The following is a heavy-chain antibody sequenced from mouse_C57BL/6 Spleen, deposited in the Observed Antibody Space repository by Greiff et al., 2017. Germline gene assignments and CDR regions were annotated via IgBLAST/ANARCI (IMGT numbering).Heavy chain of an antibody. Sequence: EFQLQQSVAELVRPGASVKLSCTASGFNIKNTYMHWVKQRPEQGLEWIGRIDPANGNTKYAPKFQGKATITADTSSNTAYLQLSSLPSEDTALYYSARAGDYDDYAVDYWGQGTTVTVSS. CDR1: GFNIKNTY. V-gene: IGHV14-3*01. CDR2: IDPANGNT. D-gene: IGHD2-4*01. J-gene: IGHJ4*01. CDR3: ARAGDYDDYAVDY.